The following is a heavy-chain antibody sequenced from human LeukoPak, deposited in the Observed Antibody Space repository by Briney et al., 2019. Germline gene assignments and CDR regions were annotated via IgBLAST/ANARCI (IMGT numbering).Heavy chain of an antibody. D-gene: IGHD3-10*01. V-gene: IGHV4-39*07. Sequence: SETLSLTCTVSGGSISSSSYYWGWIRQPPEKGLEWIGSMSHTGSTNYNPSLKSRVTISVDTSKNQFSLKLSSVTAADTAVYYCARDKGLYYYGSGSWFDPWGQGTLVTVSS. J-gene: IGHJ5*02. CDR1: GGSISSSSYY. CDR2: MSHTGST. CDR3: ARDKGLYYYGSGSWFDP.